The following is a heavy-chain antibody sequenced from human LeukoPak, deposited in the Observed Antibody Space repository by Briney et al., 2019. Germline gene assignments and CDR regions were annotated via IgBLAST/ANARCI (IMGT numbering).Heavy chain of an antibody. CDR2: INSDGSGT. D-gene: IGHD2-15*01. V-gene: IGHV3-74*01. CDR1: GFTFSNYW. Sequence: GGSLRLSCAASGFTFSNYWMHWVRQAPGKGLVWVSRINSDGSGTTYADSVRGRFTISRDNAKNTLYLQVNSLRAEDTAVYYCARTEGRVAYDSWGQGTLVTVSS. CDR3: ARTEGRVAYDS. J-gene: IGHJ5*01.